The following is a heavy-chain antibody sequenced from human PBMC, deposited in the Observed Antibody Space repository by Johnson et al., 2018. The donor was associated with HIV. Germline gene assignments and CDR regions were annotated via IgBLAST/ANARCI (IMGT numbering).Heavy chain of an antibody. CDR2: IKQDGSEK. J-gene: IGHJ3*02. V-gene: IGHV3-7*04. CDR3: ARASYVDAFDI. Sequence: VQLMESGGGLVQPGGSLRLSCAASGFTFSTYWMSWVRPAPGKGLEWVANIKQDGSEKYYVDSVKGRFTISRDTAKNSLYLQMNSLRAEDTAVYYCARASYVDAFDIWGQGTMVTVSS. CDR1: GFTFSTYW. D-gene: IGHD1-26*01.